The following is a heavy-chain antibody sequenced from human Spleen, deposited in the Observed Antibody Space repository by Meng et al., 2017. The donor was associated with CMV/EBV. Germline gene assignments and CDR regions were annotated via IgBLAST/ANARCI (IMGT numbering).Heavy chain of an antibody. D-gene: IGHD2-2*01. CDR3: ARGPVGSCSCASCHVFDY. J-gene: IGHJ4*02. CDR2: ISSTSSTI. Sequence: GESLKISCGVSGFPFSSHSMNWVRQAPGKGLEWIAYISSTSSTIYYADSVKGRFTISRDNAKNSLELHLSSLRAEDTAVYYRARGPVGSCSCASCHVFDYWGQGALVTVSS. V-gene: IGHV3-48*04. CDR1: GFPFSSHS.